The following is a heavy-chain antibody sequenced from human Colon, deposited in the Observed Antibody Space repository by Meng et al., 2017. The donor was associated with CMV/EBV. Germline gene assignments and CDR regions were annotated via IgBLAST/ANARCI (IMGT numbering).Heavy chain of an antibody. J-gene: IGHJ4*02. D-gene: IGHD5-12*01. CDR3: ARDAPPRSGYNDF. CDR1: GASVSNPTKY. Sequence: TLSLTCTVSGASVSNPTKYWSWIRQPPGKGLEWIGYVYYTGTARYNSSFESRATISVDTSKNQFSLRLTSMTVADTAVYYCARDAPPRSGYNDFWGPGTLVTVSS. V-gene: IGHV4-30-4*08. CDR2: VYYTGTA.